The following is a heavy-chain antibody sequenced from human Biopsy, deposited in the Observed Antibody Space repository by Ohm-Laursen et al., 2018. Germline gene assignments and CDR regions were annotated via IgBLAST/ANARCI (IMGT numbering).Heavy chain of an antibody. CDR3: ARDRGYYSDRTVPGYFDL. Sequence: SGTLSLTCTVSGDSISSYYWSWIRQPPGKGLQWIGYVYYTGSTDYNPSLQSRVTISVDTSKSHFSLRLRSVTPADTAIYYCARDRGYYSDRTVPGYFDLWGRGTLVTASS. V-gene: IGHV4-59*01. CDR2: VYYTGST. D-gene: IGHD3-22*01. CDR1: GDSISSYY. J-gene: IGHJ2*01.